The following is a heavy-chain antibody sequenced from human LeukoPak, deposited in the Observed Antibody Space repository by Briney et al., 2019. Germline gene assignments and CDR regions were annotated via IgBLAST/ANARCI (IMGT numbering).Heavy chain of an antibody. V-gene: IGHV4-39*07. CDR1: GGSISSSSYY. Sequence: PSETLSLTCTVSGGSISSSSYYWGWIRQPPGKGLEWIGSIYYSGSTCYNPSLKSRVTISVDTSKNQFSLKLSSVTAADTAVYYCARGRIAATIDWGQGTLVTVSS. J-gene: IGHJ4*02. CDR3: ARGRIAATID. CDR2: IYYSGST. D-gene: IGHD6-13*01.